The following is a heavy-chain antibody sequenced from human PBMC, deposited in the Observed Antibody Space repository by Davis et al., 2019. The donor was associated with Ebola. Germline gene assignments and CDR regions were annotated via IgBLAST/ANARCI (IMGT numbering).Heavy chain of an antibody. V-gene: IGHV4-39*01. CDR3: ARHSALPAAMVFDWFDP. CDR1: GGSISSSSYH. D-gene: IGHD2-2*01. CDR2: IYYSGST. Sequence: SETLSLTCTVSGGSISSSSYHWGWIRQPPGKGLEWMGCIYYSGSTYYNPSLKSRVTISVDPSKNQFSLKLSSVTAADTAVYYCARHSALPAAMVFDWFDPWGQGTLVTVSS. J-gene: IGHJ5*02.